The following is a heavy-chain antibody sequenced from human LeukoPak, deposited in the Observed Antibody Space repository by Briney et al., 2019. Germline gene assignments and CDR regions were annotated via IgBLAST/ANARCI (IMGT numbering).Heavy chain of an antibody. V-gene: IGHV4-34*01. CDR2: INHSGST. J-gene: IGHJ4*02. CDR1: GGSFSGYY. CDR3: ARVGSEYSSSSRGGHIDY. Sequence: SETLSLTCAVYGGSFSGYYWSWIRQPPRKGREWIGEINHSGSTNYNPPLKSRVTISVDTSKNQFYLKLSSVTAADTAVYYCARVGSEYSSSSRGGHIDYWGQGTLVTVSS. D-gene: IGHD6-6*01.